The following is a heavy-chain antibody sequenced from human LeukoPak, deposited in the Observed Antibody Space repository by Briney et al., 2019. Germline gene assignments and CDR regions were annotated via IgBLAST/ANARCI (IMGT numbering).Heavy chain of an antibody. CDR3: ARSDCSTISCVAYYGMDV. Sequence: PSETLSLTCTVSGGSISNYYWNWIRQPPGKGLEWIGYIYYSGSTNYNPSLKSRVTISVDTSKNQFPLKLSSMTAADTAVYYCARSDCSTISCVAYYGMDVWGQGTTVTVSS. CDR2: IYYSGST. CDR1: GGSISNYY. D-gene: IGHD2-2*01. J-gene: IGHJ6*02. V-gene: IGHV4-59*08.